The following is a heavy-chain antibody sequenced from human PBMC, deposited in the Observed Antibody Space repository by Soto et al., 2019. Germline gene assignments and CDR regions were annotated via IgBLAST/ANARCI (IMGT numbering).Heavy chain of an antibody. CDR2: INPTGGNT. V-gene: IGHV1-46*03. CDR1: GYTFASYY. Sequence: QVQLLQSGAEVKKPGASVKVSCKASGYTFASYYIYWVRQAPGQGLEWVGLINPTGGNTDYAQAFQGRITLTSDTSTSTVYMELSSLTPEDTAIYFCTREWGTGGFDHFDPWGQGTLVIVSS. J-gene: IGHJ5*02. CDR3: TREWGTGGFDHFDP. D-gene: IGHD3-16*01.